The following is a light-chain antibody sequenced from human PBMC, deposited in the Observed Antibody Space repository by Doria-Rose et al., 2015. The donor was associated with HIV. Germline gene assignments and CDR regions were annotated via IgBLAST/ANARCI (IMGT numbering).Light chain of an antibody. CDR3: QQTYSSPPWT. CDR2: AAS. Sequence: DIRLTQSPSSLSASIGDRVTITCRASQTVSTYLNWFQQEPGKAPKLLIYAASRLQSGVPSRFSGSGSGTDFTLTISGLQPGDLATYYCQQTYSSPPWTFGQGTKVEMK. J-gene: IGKJ1*01. V-gene: IGKV1-39*01. CDR1: QTVSTY.